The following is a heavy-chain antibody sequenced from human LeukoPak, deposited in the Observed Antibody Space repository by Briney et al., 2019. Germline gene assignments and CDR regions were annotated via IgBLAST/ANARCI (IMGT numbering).Heavy chain of an antibody. D-gene: IGHD1-7*01. J-gene: IGHJ5*02. V-gene: IGHV3-30-3*01. Sequence: GRSLRLSCAASGFTFSSYAMHWVRQAPGKGLEWVAVISYDGSNKYYADSVKGRFTISRDNSKNTLYLQMNSLRAEDTAVYYCARDRRDWNYLSHWFDPWGQGTLVTVSS. CDR3: ARDRRDWNYLSHWFDP. CDR1: GFTFSSYA. CDR2: ISYDGSNK.